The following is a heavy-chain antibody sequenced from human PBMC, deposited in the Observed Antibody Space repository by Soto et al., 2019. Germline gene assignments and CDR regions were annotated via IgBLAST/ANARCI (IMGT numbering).Heavy chain of an antibody. Sequence: GGSLRLSCAASGFTFDDYTMHWVRQAPGKGLEWVSLISWDGGSTYYADSVKGRFTISRDNSKNSLYLQMNSLRTEDTALYYCAKVAVTYYYYGMDVWGQGTTVTVSS. D-gene: IGHD3-16*02. CDR1: GFTFDDYT. CDR3: AKVAVTYYYYGMDV. J-gene: IGHJ6*02. V-gene: IGHV3-43*01. CDR2: ISWDGGST.